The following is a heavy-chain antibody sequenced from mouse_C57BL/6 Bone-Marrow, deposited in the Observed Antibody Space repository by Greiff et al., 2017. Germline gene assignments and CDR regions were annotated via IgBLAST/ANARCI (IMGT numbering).Heavy chain of an antibody. CDR3: AREGDLDY. Sequence: VQLKQSGPVLVKPGASVKMSCKASGYTFTDYYMNWVKQSHGKSLEWIGVINPYNGGTSYNQKFKGKATLTVDKSSSTAYMELNSLTSEDSAVYYCAREGDLDYWGQGTTLTVSS. V-gene: IGHV1-19*01. CDR2: INPYNGGT. J-gene: IGHJ2*01. D-gene: IGHD3-3*01. CDR1: GYTFTDYY.